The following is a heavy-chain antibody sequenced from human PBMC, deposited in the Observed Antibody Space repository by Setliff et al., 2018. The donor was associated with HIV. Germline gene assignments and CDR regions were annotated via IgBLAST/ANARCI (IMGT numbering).Heavy chain of an antibody. V-gene: IGHV4-61*02. J-gene: IGHJ2*01. Sequence: ASETLSLTCTFSGDSISSGSYYWSWIRQPAGKGLEWIGRIYSTGSTNYNPSLKSRVTISSDTSKNLFSLKLTTVTAADAAVYCCTRDTGYILSGYRPHWYFDLWGRGTLVTVSS. D-gene: IGHD3-9*01. CDR1: GDSISSGSYY. CDR3: TRDTGYILSGYRPHWYFDL. CDR2: IYSTGST.